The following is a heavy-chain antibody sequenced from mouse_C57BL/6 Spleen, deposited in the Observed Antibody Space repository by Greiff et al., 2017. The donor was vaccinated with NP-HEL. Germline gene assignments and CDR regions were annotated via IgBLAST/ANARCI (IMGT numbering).Heavy chain of an antibody. J-gene: IGHJ4*01. Sequence: EVKVVESEGGLVQPGSSMKLSCTASGFTFSDYYMAWVRQVPEKGLEWVANINYDGSSTYYLDSLKSRFIISRDNAKNILYLQMSSLKSEDTATYYCARDGIYYDSFYAMDYWGQGTSVTVSS. CDR2: INYDGSST. CDR1: GFTFSDYY. D-gene: IGHD2-4*01. V-gene: IGHV5-16*01. CDR3: ARDGIYYDSFYAMDY.